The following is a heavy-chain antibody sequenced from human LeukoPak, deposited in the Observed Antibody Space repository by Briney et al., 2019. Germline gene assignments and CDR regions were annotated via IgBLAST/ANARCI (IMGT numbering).Heavy chain of an antibody. CDR2: ISGDGVSP. Sequence: GGSLRLSCEASGFTFNNHALTWVRQTPGRGLECVSAISGDGVSPYYADSVKGRFTISRDNSKNTLYLQMNSLRAEDTAVYYCAKSPGRYSGSGDYFHYWGQGTLVTVSS. J-gene: IGHJ4*02. V-gene: IGHV3-23*01. D-gene: IGHD1-26*01. CDR3: AKSPGRYSGSGDYFHY. CDR1: GFTFNNHA.